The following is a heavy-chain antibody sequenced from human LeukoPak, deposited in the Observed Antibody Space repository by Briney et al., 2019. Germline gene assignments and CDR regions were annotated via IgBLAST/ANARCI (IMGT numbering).Heavy chain of an antibody. V-gene: IGHV3-21*03. D-gene: IGHD2-15*01. CDR2: ISTSSSYI. Sequence: GSLRLSCAASGFTFSSYEMNWVRQAPGKGLEWVSSISTSSSYIYYVDSVKGRFTISRDNARSSVYLQMNSLRVEDTAVYYCARGLGVVAASDNCFDPWGQGTLVIVSS. J-gene: IGHJ5*02. CDR3: ARGLGVVAASDNCFDP. CDR1: GFTFSSYE.